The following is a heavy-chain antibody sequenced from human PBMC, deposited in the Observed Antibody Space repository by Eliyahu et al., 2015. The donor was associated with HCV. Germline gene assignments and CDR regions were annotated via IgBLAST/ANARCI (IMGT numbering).Heavy chain of an antibody. D-gene: IGHD3-16*01. CDR2: IYYSGST. V-gene: IGHV4-39*01. Sequence: QLQLQESGPGLVKPSETLSLTCTVSGXSISSXXYYWGWIRQPPGKGLEWIGSIYYSGSTYYNPSLKSRVTISVDTSKNQFSLKLSSVTAADTAVYYCARHGGGGIVWGMSRYYFDYWGQGTLVTVSS. J-gene: IGHJ4*02. CDR1: GXSISSXXYY. CDR3: ARHGGGGIVWGMSRYYFDY.